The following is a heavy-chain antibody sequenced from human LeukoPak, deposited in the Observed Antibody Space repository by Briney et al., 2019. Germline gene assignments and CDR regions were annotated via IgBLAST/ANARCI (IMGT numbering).Heavy chain of an antibody. CDR1: GFTFSSYA. D-gene: IGHD4-17*01. V-gene: IGHV3-30*04. CDR2: ISYDGSNK. Sequence: PGGSLRLSCAASGFTFSSYAMHWVRQAPGKGLEWVAVISYDGSNKYYADSVKGRFTISRDNSKNTLYLQMNSLRAEDTAVYYCAKDRFYGEYWGQGTLVTVSS. J-gene: IGHJ4*02. CDR3: AKDRFYGEY.